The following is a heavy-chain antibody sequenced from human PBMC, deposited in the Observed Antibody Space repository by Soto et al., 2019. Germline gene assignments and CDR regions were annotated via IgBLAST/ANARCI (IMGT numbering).Heavy chain of an antibody. CDR2: MSYDGSYK. J-gene: IGHJ6*02. Sequence: GGSLRLSCAASGFTFSSYGMHWVRQAPGKGLEWVAAMSYDGSYKYCADSVKGRFTISRDNSKKTLYLQLNSLSAEDTAVYYCAKDKYKVLRFVQGTYGMDVWGQGTTVTV. CDR1: GFTFSSYG. CDR3: AKDKYKVLRFVQGTYGMDV. V-gene: IGHV3-30*18. D-gene: IGHD3-3*01.